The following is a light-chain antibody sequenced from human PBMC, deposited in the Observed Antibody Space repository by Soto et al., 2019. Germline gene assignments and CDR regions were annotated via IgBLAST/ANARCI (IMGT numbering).Light chain of an antibody. CDR1: QSISGW. CDR2: DAF. Sequence: DIQMTQSPSTLSPSVGDRLIITFLPSQSISGWLAWYQQKPGKAPKLLIFDAFSLESGVPSRFSGSGSGTEFTLTISSLQPEDFATYYCQQYNPNSALTFGGGTKVDIK. V-gene: IGKV1-5*01. CDR3: QQYNPNSALT. J-gene: IGKJ4*01.